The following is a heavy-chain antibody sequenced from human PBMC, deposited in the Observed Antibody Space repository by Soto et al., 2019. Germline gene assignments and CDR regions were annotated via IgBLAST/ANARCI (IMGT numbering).Heavy chain of an antibody. CDR3: AGGLAAAGEVCGMDV. V-gene: IGHV3-53*01. J-gene: IGHJ6*02. CDR1: GFTVSSNY. Sequence: VGSLRLSCAASGFTVSSNYMSWVRQAPGKGLEWVSVIYSGGSTYYADSVKGRFTISRDNSKNTLYLQMNSLRAEDTAVYYCAGGLAAAGEVCGMDVWGQGTTVTISS. D-gene: IGHD6-13*01. CDR2: IYSGGST.